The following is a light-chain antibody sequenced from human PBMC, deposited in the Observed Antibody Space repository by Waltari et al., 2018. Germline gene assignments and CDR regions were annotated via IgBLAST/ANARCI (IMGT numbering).Light chain of an antibody. CDR3: MQALQTPFT. CDR1: QSLLHSNGYNY. V-gene: IGKV2-28*01. Sequence: DIVMTQSPLSLLVTPGEPASIPCRSSQSLLHSNGYNYLDWYLQKPGQSPQLLIYLGSDRASGVPDRFSGSGSGTDFTLKISRVEAEDVGVYYCMQALQTPFTFGPGTKVDIK. J-gene: IGKJ3*01. CDR2: LGS.